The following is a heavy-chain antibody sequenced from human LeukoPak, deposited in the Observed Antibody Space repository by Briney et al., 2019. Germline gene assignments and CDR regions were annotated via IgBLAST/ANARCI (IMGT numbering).Heavy chain of an antibody. Sequence: GGSLRLSCSASGFILRSHAMHWVRQAPGKGLEYVSRISDNGGSTYYADSVKGRFTISRDNSRNSLYLQMNSLRSEDTALYFCAKDIGYSYGAFDYWGQGTLVTVSS. V-gene: IGHV3-64*04. CDR3: AKDIGYSYGAFDY. CDR1: GFILRSHA. J-gene: IGHJ4*02. D-gene: IGHD5-18*01. CDR2: ISDNGGST.